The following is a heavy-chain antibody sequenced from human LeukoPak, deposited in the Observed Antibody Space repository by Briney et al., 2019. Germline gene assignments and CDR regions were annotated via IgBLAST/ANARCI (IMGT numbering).Heavy chain of an antibody. CDR3: ARVVVTMIRGGGAFDI. CDR2: IKQDGSEK. J-gene: IGHJ3*02. CDR1: GFIFGSFW. V-gene: IGHV3-7*03. Sequence: GGSLRLSCAASGFIFGSFWMSWVRQAPGKGLEWVANIKQDGSEKYYVDSVKGRFTISRDNADNSLYRQMNSLRAEDTAVYYCARVVVTMIRGGGAFDIWGQGTMVTVSS. D-gene: IGHD3-10*01.